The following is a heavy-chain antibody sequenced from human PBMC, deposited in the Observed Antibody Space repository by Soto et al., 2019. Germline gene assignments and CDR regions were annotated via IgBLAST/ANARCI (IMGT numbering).Heavy chain of an antibody. CDR3: PRKVNFYGLDV. Sequence: QVQLVQSGAEVKKPGASVKVPCKASGYTFTRYDINWVRQATGQGLEWMGWMNPNRGNTGYAQKWQGRDTMTRNTSISTAYMELSSLRSDDTAVYYFPRKVNFYGLDVWGQGTTVTVSS. J-gene: IGHJ6*02. V-gene: IGHV1-8*01. CDR2: MNPNRGNT. CDR1: GYTFTRYD.